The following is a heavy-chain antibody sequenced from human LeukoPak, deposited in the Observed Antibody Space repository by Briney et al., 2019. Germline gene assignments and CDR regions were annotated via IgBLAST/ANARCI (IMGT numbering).Heavy chain of an antibody. Sequence: GGSLRLSCAASGFTLSSYSMNWVRQAPGKGLEWVSVIYSGGSTYYADSVKGRFTISRDNSKNTLYLQMNSLRAGDTAVYYCARAAYSSTWYSRYFDLWGRGTLVTVSS. CDR3: ARAAYSSTWYSRYFDL. CDR2: IYSGGST. D-gene: IGHD6-13*01. J-gene: IGHJ2*01. CDR1: GFTLSSYS. V-gene: IGHV3-66*01.